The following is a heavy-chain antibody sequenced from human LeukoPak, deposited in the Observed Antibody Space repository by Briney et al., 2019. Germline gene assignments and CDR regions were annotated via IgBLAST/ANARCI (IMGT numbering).Heavy chain of an antibody. V-gene: IGHV1-2*06. D-gene: IGHD2-21*01. J-gene: IGHJ4*02. CDR2: INPSSGDT. Sequence: ASVKVSCKASGYSFIDYYIHWVRQAPGQGLEWMGRINPSSGDTTYEQKFQGRVTMTRDTSISTAYMELSRLTSDDTAVYYSARGWRSSYCVDDNCYVFDYWGQGTLVTVSS. CDR1: GYSFIDYY. CDR3: ARGWRSSYCVDDNCYVFDY.